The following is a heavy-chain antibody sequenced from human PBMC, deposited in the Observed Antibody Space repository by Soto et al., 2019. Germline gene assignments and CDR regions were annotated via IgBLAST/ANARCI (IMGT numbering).Heavy chain of an antibody. V-gene: IGHV3-33*01. CDR3: ARGKLALHPRSTVAPDAFDI. J-gene: IGHJ3*02. Sequence: PGGSLRLSCAASGFTFSSYGMHWVRQAPGKGLEWVAVIWYDGSNEYYADSVKGRFTISRDNSKNTLYLQMNSLRAEDTAVYYCARGKLALHPRSTVAPDAFDIWGQGTMVTVSS. CDR2: IWYDGSNE. D-gene: IGHD4-17*01. CDR1: GFTFSSYG.